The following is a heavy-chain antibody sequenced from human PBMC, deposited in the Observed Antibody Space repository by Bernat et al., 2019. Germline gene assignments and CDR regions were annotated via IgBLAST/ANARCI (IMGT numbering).Heavy chain of an antibody. CDR2: ISSSSSTI. Sequence: EVQLVESGGGLVQPGGSLRLSCAASGFTFSSYSMNWVRQAPGKGLEWVSYISSSSSTIYYADSVKGRFTISRDNAKNSLYLQMNSLRAEDTAVYYFARDQRIEMYYCYGMDVWGQGTTVTVSS. CDR3: ARDQRIEMYYCYGMDV. D-gene: IGHD1-26*01. CDR1: GFTFSSYS. V-gene: IGHV3-48*01. J-gene: IGHJ6*02.